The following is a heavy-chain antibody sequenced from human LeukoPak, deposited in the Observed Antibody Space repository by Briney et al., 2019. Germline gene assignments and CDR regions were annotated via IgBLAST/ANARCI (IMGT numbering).Heavy chain of an antibody. D-gene: IGHD3-10*01. CDR3: ALESYGSGSYSY. V-gene: IGHV3-21*01. J-gene: IGHJ4*02. CDR2: ISSSSSYI. Sequence: GGSLRLSCAASGFTFSSYSMNWVRQAPGKGLEWVSSISSSSSYIYYADSVKGRFTISRDNAKNSLYLQMNSLRAEDTAVYYCALESYGSGSYSYWGQGTLVTVSS. CDR1: GFTFSSYS.